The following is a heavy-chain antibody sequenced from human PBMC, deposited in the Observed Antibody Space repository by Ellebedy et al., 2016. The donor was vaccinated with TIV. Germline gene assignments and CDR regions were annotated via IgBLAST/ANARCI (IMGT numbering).Heavy chain of an antibody. CDR1: GGSISSGGYY. J-gene: IGHJ6*02. CDR2: IYYSGST. D-gene: IGHD4-17*01. V-gene: IGHV4-39*01. CDR3: ARHPISDYGDYVSLDDYYYYGMDV. Sequence: SETLSLXXTVSGGSISSGGYYWSWIRQHPGKGLEWIGYIYYSGSTYYNPSLKSRVTISVDTSKNQFSLKLSSVTAADTAVYYCARHPISDYGDYVSLDDYYYYGMDVWGQGTTVTVSS.